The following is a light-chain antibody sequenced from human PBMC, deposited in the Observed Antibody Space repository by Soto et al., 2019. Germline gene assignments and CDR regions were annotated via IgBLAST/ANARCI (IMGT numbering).Light chain of an antibody. CDR1: QSLSRSN. J-gene: IGKJ5*01. V-gene: IGKV3-20*01. Sequence: EIVLTQSPGTLSLSPGERATLSCRASQSLSRSNLAWFQQRPGQTPRLLIYGASSRATGIPDRFSGSGSGTGFTLTISRLEPEDFAVYYCQQYVTSPITFGQGTRLEIK. CDR3: QQYVTSPIT. CDR2: GAS.